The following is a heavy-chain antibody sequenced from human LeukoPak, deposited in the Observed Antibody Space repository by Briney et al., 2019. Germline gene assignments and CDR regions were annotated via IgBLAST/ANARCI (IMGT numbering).Heavy chain of an antibody. V-gene: IGHV4-38-2*02. Sequence: PSGTLSLTCAVSGYFVSAGYYWGWIRHSPGKGLEWIGSISHRGTTYHNPSLKSRVIMSLDTSMNQFSLSLASVTAADTATYYCTRERSGTIVDDWGQGTLVTVSS. CDR3: TRERSGTIVDD. CDR1: GYFVSAGYY. D-gene: IGHD1-1*01. CDR2: ISHRGTT. J-gene: IGHJ4*02.